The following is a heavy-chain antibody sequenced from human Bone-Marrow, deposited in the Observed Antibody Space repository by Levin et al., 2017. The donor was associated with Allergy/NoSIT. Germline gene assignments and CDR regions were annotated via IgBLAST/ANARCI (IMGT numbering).Heavy chain of an antibody. CDR1: GFTFSSYG. Sequence: GGSLRLSCAASGFTFSSYGMHWVRQAPGKGLEWVAVISYDGSNKYYADSVKGRFTISRDNSKNTLYLQMNSLRAEDTAVYYGGCGGVVVAATCKYYYYGMDVWGQGTTVTVSS. CDR3: GCGGVVVAATCKYYYYGMDV. D-gene: IGHD2-15*01. V-gene: IGHV3-30*03. CDR2: ISYDGSNK. J-gene: IGHJ6*02.